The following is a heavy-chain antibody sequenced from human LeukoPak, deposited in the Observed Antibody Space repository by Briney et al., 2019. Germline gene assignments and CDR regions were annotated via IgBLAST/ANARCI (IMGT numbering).Heavy chain of an antibody. V-gene: IGHV5-51*01. J-gene: IGHJ4*02. CDR1: GFTFSTYS. CDR2: IYAGDSST. CDR3: ARHSCYDS. Sequence: GESLKISCKGSGFTFSTYSFAWVRQMPGKGLGWMGVIYAGDSSTRYSPSFQGQVTIPVDKSISTAYLQWSSLKASDSAIYYCARHSCYDSWGQGTLVTVSS. D-gene: IGHD3-16*01.